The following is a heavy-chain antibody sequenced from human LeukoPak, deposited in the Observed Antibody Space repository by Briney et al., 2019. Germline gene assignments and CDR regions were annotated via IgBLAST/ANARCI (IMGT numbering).Heavy chain of an antibody. CDR1: GYTFTSYY. D-gene: IGHD3-10*01. J-gene: IGHJ5*02. V-gene: IGHV1-46*01. Sequence: ASVKVSCKASGYTFTSYYMHWVRQAPGQGLEWMGIINPSGGSTSYAQKFQGRVTMTRDMSTSTVYMELSSLRSEDTAVYYCARGQITMVRGVIINWFDPWGQGTLVTVSS. CDR2: INPSGGST. CDR3: ARGQITMVRGVIINWFDP.